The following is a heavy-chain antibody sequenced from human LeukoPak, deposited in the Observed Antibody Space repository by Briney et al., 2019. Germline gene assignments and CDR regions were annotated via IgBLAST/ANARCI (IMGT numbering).Heavy chain of an antibody. CDR1: GASFSGYY. CDR3: AREPLGYCSSTSCPHDY. J-gene: IGHJ4*02. CDR2: INHSGST. D-gene: IGHD2-2*01. Sequence: TSHTLSLTCAGYGASFSGYYWSWIRQPPGKGLEWIGEINHSGSTNYNPSLKSRVTISVDTLKTQFSLKLSSVTTADTAVYYCAREPLGYCSSTSCPHDYWGQGTLVTVSS. V-gene: IGHV4-34*01.